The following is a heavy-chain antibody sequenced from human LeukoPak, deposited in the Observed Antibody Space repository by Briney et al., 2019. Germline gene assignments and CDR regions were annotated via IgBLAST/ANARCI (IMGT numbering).Heavy chain of an antibody. CDR1: GYSFTSYW. Sequence: GESLKISCKGSGYSFTSYWIGWVRQMPGKGLEWMGIIYPGDSDTRYSPSFQGQVTISADKSISTAYLQWSSLKASDTAMYYCAXXXXXXXXXXGYAPQAWFDPWGQGTLVTVSS. J-gene: IGHJ5*02. CDR3: AXXXXXXXXXXGYAPQAWFDP. V-gene: IGHV5-51*01. CDR2: IYPGDSDT. D-gene: IGHD5-18*01.